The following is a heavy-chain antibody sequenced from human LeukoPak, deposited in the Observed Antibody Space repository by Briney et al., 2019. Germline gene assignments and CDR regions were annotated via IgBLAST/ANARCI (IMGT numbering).Heavy chain of an antibody. CDR1: GFTFSNYW. D-gene: IGHD1-1*01. J-gene: IGHJ4*02. CDR3: ARKGELERRRSWDC. Sequence: GGSLRLSCAASGFTFSNYWMSWVRQTPGKGLEWVANIKQDGRERYYVDSVKGRFTISRDNAKNSLYLQMSSLRAADTAVYYCARKGELERRRSWDCWGQGTLVTVSS. V-gene: IGHV3-7*03. CDR2: IKQDGRER.